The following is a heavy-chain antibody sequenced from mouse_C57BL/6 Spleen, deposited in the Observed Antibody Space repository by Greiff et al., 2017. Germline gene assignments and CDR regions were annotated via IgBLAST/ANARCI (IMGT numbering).Heavy chain of an antibody. D-gene: IGHD2-3*01. CDR3: TPIGWLLRRAY. V-gene: IGHV14-4*01. J-gene: IGHJ3*01. Sequence: VQLQQSGAELVRPGASVKLSCTASGFNIKDDYMHWVKQRPEQGLEWIGWIDPENGDTEYASQFQGKATITADTSSNKAYLPLPSLTSEDTAVDYCTPIGWLLRRAYWGQGTLVTVSA. CDR2: IDPENGDT. CDR1: GFNIKDDY.